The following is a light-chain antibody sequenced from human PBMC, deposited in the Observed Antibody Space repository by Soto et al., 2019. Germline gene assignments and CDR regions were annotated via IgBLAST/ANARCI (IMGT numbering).Light chain of an antibody. CDR1: QGISKW. V-gene: IGKV1-5*01. Sequence: DIQMTQSPSTLSASIGDRVTITCRASQGISKWLAWHQQKPGKAPKLLIYDASSLQGGVPPRFSGSGSGTEFTLTIRSLQPDDIATYYCQQYSSYSAWTFGEGTKVEIK. CDR3: QQYSSYSAWT. J-gene: IGKJ1*01. CDR2: DAS.